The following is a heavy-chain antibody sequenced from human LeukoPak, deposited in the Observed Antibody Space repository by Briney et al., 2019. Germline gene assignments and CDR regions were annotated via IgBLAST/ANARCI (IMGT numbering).Heavy chain of an antibody. CDR2: ISSSGSTL. Sequence: GGSLRLSCAASGFTFSDYYMSWIRQAPGKGLEWVSYISSSGSTLYYADSVRGRITISRDNAKNSLYLQMNSLRAEDTAVYYCARRRYNWNAIDYWGQGTLVTVSS. CDR3: ARRRYNWNAIDY. CDR1: GFTFSDYY. J-gene: IGHJ4*02. V-gene: IGHV3-11*01. D-gene: IGHD1-20*01.